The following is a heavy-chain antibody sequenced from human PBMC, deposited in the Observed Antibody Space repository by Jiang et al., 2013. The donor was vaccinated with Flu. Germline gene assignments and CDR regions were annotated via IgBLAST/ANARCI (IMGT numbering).Heavy chain of an antibody. J-gene: IGHJ6*02. CDR1: GYTFASYG. D-gene: IGHD6-25*01. CDR2: ISAYNGNT. Sequence: VKKPGPSVKVSCKASGYTFASYGISWVRQAPGQGLEWMGWISAYNGNTNYGQNLQGRVTMSTDTSTSTAYMELRSLRSDDTAVYYCARDHPTGGYDFYFYYGMDVWGQGTTVTVTS. V-gene: IGHV1-18*01. CDR3: ARDHPTGGYDFYFYYGMDV.